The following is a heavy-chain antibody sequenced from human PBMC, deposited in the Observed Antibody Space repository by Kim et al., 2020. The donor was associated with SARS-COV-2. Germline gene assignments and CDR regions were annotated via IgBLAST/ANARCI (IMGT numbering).Heavy chain of an antibody. V-gene: IGHV3-23*01. J-gene: IGHJ4*02. Sequence: KGRFTISRSNATNTVDLQMNSLSAEDTAVYYCAKEGRGLVVYAYFDYWGQGTLVTVSS. D-gene: IGHD2-8*02. CDR3: AKEGRGLVVYAYFDY.